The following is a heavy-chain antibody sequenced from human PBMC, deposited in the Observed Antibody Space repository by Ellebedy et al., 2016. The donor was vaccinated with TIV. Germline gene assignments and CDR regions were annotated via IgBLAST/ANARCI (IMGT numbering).Heavy chain of an antibody. D-gene: IGHD1-26*01. V-gene: IGHV7-4-1*02. CDR2: INPRNGNP. Sequence: AASVKVSCKASEYTFSNYAINWVRQAPGQGLEWMGWINPRNGNPTYAQDFTGRFVFSSDTSVTTAFLRITNVKTDDTAVYYCAAVGATDVLEFWGQGTLVTVPS. CDR3: AAVGATDVLEF. J-gene: IGHJ4*02. CDR1: EYTFSNYA.